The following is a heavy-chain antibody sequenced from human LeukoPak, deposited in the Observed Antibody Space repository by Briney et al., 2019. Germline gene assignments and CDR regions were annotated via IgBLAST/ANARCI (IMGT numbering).Heavy chain of an antibody. CDR1: GGTFSSYA. J-gene: IGHJ4*02. D-gene: IGHD2-21*01. CDR2: IIPIFGTA. V-gene: IGHV1-69*13. Sequence: ASVKVSCKASGGTFSSYAISWVRQIPGQGLEWMGGIIPIFGTANYAQKFQGRVTITADESTSTAYMELSSLRSEDTAVCYCARVKGYSNPHFDYWGQGTLVTVSS. CDR3: ARVKGYSNPHFDY.